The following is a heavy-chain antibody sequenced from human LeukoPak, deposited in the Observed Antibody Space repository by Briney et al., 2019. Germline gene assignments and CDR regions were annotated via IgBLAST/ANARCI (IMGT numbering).Heavy chain of an antibody. CDR3: ARTYYDFWSGYYTRPCNWFDP. J-gene: IGHJ5*02. CDR1: GFTFSDYY. V-gene: IGHV3-11*01. D-gene: IGHD3-3*01. Sequence: GGSLRLSCAASGFTFSDYYMSWIRQAPGKGLEWVSYISSSGSTIYYADSVKGRFTISRDNAKNSLYLQMNSLRAEDTAVYYCARTYYDFWSGYYTRPCNWFDPWGQGTLVTVSS. CDR2: ISSSGSTI.